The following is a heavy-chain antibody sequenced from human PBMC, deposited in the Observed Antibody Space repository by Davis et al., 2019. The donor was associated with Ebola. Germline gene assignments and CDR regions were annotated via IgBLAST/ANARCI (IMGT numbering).Heavy chain of an antibody. CDR1: GFTASSNY. V-gene: IGHV3-53*05. J-gene: IGHJ4*02. CDR3: AKLGGWYVDY. CDR2: SGSGGAT. D-gene: IGHD6-19*01. Sequence: PGGSLRLSCAASGFTASSNYMSWVRQAPGKGLQWVSEISGSGGATYYADSVKGRFTISRDNSKNTLYLQMNSLRAEDTAVYYCAKLGGWYVDYWGQGTLVTVSS.